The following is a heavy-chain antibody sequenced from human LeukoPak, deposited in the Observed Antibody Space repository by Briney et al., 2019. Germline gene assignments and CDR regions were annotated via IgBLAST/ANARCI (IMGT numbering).Heavy chain of an antibody. CDR2: IFGSGVSP. J-gene: IGHJ4*02. CDR3: GKTTVGYSSGQKPAWPVDY. Sequence: PGGSLRLSCEASGFTFGSHAMYWVREAPGKGLERVAGIFGSGVSPHYAASVKGQFPISRDNSRNTVHLQINSLRADDTAVYYCGKTTVGYSSGQKPAWPVDYWGQGTLVTVSS. CDR1: GFTFGSHA. V-gene: IGHV3-23*01. D-gene: IGHD5-18*01.